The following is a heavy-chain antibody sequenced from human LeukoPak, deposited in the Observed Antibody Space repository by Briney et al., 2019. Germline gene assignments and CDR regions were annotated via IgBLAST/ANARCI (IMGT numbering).Heavy chain of an antibody. CDR3: ARESSSSWYGDYYYYYMDV. CDR1: GGSISSHY. D-gene: IGHD6-13*01. CDR2: IYYSGGT. V-gene: IGHV4-59*11. Sequence: PSETLSLTCTVSGGSISSHYWSWIRQPPGKGLEWIGYIYYSGGTNYNPSFKGRVTISVDTSKNQFSLKLSSVTAADTAVYYCARESSSSWYGDYYYYYMDVWGKGTTVTVSS. J-gene: IGHJ6*03.